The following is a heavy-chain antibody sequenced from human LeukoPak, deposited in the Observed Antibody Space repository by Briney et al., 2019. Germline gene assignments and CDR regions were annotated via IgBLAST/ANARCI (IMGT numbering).Heavy chain of an antibody. Sequence: PGGSLRLSCAASGFTFSNYAMSWVRQAPGKGLEWVSTISGGVSSTYYADSVKGRFTISRDNSKNTLYLQMNSLRAEDTAVYYCAKGSLYCSGGSCYLVWGQGTLVTVSS. J-gene: IGHJ4*02. CDR3: AKGSLYCSGGSCYLV. CDR2: ISGGVSST. V-gene: IGHV3-23*01. CDR1: GFTFSNYA. D-gene: IGHD2-15*01.